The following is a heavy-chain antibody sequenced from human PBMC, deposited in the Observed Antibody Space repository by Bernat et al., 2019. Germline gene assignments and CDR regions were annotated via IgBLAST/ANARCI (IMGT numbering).Heavy chain of an antibody. CDR2: ISRTGSTI. V-gene: IGHV3-48*03. J-gene: IGHJ3*02. Sequence: EVQLVESGGGLVQPGGSLRLSCAASGFTFSDYEMHWVRQAPGKGLEWVSHISRTGSTIYYADSVQGRFSMSRDNARNSLYLQMNSLRDEDTAVYYCARVKGMTIFRAFDIWGQGTMVTVSS. CDR1: GFTFSDYE. CDR3: ARVKGMTIFRAFDI. D-gene: IGHD3-3*01.